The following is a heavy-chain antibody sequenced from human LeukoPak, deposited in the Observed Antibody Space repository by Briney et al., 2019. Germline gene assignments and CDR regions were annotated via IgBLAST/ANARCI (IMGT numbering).Heavy chain of an antibody. CDR2: ISGSGGST. Sequence: SGGSLRLSCAASGFTFSSYAMSWVRQAPGKGLEWVSAISGSGGSTYYADSVKGRFTISRDNSKNTLYPQMNSLRAEDTAVYYCAKVYYYYDSSGYYGDYWGQGTLVTVSS. CDR1: GFTFSSYA. CDR3: AKVYYYYDSSGYYGDY. V-gene: IGHV3-23*01. J-gene: IGHJ4*02. D-gene: IGHD3-22*01.